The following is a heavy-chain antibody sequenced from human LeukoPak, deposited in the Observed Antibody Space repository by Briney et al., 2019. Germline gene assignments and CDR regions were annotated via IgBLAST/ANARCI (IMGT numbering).Heavy chain of an antibody. J-gene: IGHJ4*02. V-gene: IGHV3-9*01. D-gene: IGHD3-22*01. Sequence: GGSLRLSCAASGFTFDDYAMYWVRQAPGKGLEWVSGISWNSGSIGYADSVKGRFTISRDNAKNSLYLQMNSLRAEDTALYYCAKAPPMIAPPDYWGLGTLVTVSS. CDR1: GFTFDDYA. CDR2: ISWNSGSI. CDR3: AKAPPMIAPPDY.